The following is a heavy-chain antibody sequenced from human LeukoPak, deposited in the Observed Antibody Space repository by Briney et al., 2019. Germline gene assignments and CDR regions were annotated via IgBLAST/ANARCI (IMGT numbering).Heavy chain of an antibody. D-gene: IGHD5-18*01. CDR2: ISAYNGNT. CDR1: GYTFTSYG. J-gene: IGHJ4*02. CDR3: ARDAGIRGYSCGYELY. Sequence: ASVKVSCKASGYTFTSYGISWVRQAPGQGLEWMGWISAYNGNTNYAQKLQGRVTMTTDTSTSTAYMELRSLRSDDTAVYYCARDAGIRGYSCGYELYWGQGTLVTVSS. V-gene: IGHV1-18*01.